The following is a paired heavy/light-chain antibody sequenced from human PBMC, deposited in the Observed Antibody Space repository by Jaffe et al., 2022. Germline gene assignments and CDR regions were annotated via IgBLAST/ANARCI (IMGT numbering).Light chain of an antibody. CDR2: EGT. J-gene: IGLJ2*01. V-gene: IGLV2-23*01. CDR1: SSGVGDFNL. CDR3: CSNVGSMAV. Sequence: QSALTQPASVSGSPGQSITISCSGASSGVGDFNLVSWYQHNAGRAPKLIIYEGTERPSGVSNRFSGSNSGNTASLTISGLQPEDEADYYCCSNVGSMAVFGGGTKLTVL.
Heavy chain of an antibody. CDR1: GYNFNNKW. CDR3: VRLLTVTAFDF. V-gene: IGHV5-51*03. D-gene: IGHD4-17*01. CDR2: IYPGDSET. Sequence: DVQLVQSGGEVKKPGESLKISCQASGYNFNNKWIAWVRQMPGRGLEYMGIIYPGDSETRYSPSLQGQVTMSVDKSINTAYLQWSSLKASDSAMYYCVRLLTVTAFDFWGQGTLVTVSS. J-gene: IGHJ4*02.